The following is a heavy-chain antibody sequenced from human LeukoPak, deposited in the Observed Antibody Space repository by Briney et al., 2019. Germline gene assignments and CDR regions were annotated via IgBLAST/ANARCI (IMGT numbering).Heavy chain of an antibody. CDR3: AREQWLVLNYFDS. CDR1: GFTFGDFA. J-gene: IGHJ4*02. V-gene: IGHV3-30-3*01. CDR2: ISFEGSNK. D-gene: IGHD6-19*01. Sequence: GGSLRLSCAASGFTFGDFAMHWVRQAPGKGLEWVALISFEGSNKYYADSVKGRFTISRDNSKNTLSLQMNSLRAEDTAVYYCAREQWLVLNYFDSWGQGTLVTVSS.